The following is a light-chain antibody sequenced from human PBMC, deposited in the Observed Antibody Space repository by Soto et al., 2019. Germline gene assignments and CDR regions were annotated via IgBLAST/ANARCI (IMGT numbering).Light chain of an antibody. CDR2: GAS. Sequence: EIVMTQSPATLSVSPGERATLSCRASQSVSSNLAWYQQKPGQAPRLLIYGASTRATGIPARFSGSGSGTEFTPTISSLQSEDFAVYYCQQYNNWPPWTFGQVTKVEIK. J-gene: IGKJ1*01. CDR1: QSVSSN. V-gene: IGKV3-15*01. CDR3: QQYNNWPPWT.